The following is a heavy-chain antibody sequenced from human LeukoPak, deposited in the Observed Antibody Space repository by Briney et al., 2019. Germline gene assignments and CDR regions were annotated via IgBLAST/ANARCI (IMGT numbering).Heavy chain of an antibody. V-gene: IGHV4-34*01. D-gene: IGHD6-25*01. J-gene: IGHJ4*02. CDR1: GGSLSGYY. CDR2: INHSGST. CDR3: ARGQLRLSN. Sequence: PSETLSLTCAVYGGSLSGYYWSWIRQPPGKGLEWIGEINHSGSTDYNPSLKSRVTISVDTSKNQFSLKLNSVTAADTAVYYCARGQLRLSNWGQGSLVIVSS.